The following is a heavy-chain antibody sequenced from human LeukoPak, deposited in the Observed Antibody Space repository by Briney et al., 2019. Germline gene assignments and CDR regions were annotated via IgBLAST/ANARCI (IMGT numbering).Heavy chain of an antibody. Sequence: SETLSLTCTVSGGSISSGDYYWSWIRQPPGKGLEWIGYIYYSGSTYYNPSLKSRVTISVDTSKNQFSLKLSSVTAADTAVYYCASRRDGYNDFDYWGQGTLVTVSS. CDR2: IYYSGST. J-gene: IGHJ4*02. V-gene: IGHV4-30-4*01. CDR3: ASRRDGYNDFDY. D-gene: IGHD5-24*01. CDR1: GGSISSGDYY.